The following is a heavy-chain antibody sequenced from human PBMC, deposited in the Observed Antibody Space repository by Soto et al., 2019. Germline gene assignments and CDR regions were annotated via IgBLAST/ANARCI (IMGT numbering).Heavy chain of an antibody. CDR2: MNPNSGNT. D-gene: IGHD2-2*01. V-gene: IGHV1-8*01. CDR1: GYTFTSYD. J-gene: IGHJ6*03. CDR3: AAILDCSSTSCRYYYYYMDV. Sequence: ASVTVSCQASGYTFTSYDINLVRQATGQGLEWMGWMNPNSGNTGYAQKFQGRVTMTRNTSISTAYMELSSLRSEDTAVYYCAAILDCSSTSCRYYYYYMDVWGKGTTVTVSS.